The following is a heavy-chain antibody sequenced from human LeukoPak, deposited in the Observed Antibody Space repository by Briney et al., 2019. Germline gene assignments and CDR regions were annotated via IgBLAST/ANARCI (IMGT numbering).Heavy chain of an antibody. CDR3: ARFATRSYWYFDL. CDR2: ISGRNYI. J-gene: IGHJ2*01. V-gene: IGHV3-11*03. CDR1: GFTFSDYY. Sequence: PGGSLRLSCAASGFTFSDYYMSWIRQAPGKGLEWVSYISGRNYITYADSVKGRFTISRDNAKNSLFVQMNSLRAEDTAVYYCARFATRSYWYFDLWGRGTLVTVSS.